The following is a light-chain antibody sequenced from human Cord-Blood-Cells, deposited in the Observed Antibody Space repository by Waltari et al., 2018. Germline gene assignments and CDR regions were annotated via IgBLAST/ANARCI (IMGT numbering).Light chain of an antibody. J-gene: IGLJ3*02. CDR1: SSNIGSNT. CDR3: AAWDDSLNGWV. V-gene: IGLV1-44*01. Sequence: QSVLTQPPSASGTPGQRVTISCSRSSSNIGSNTVNWYQQLPGTAPKLLIYRNNQRPSGVPDRFSGSKSGTSASLAISGLQAEDEADYYCAAWDDSLNGWVFGGGTKLTVL. CDR2: RNN.